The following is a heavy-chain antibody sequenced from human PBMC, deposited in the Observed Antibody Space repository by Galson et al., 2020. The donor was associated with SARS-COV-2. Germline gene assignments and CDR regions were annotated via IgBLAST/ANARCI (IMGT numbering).Heavy chain of an antibody. V-gene: IGHV3-33*06. D-gene: IGHD3-22*01. CDR1: GFTFSSYG. CDR2: IWYDGSNK. J-gene: IGHJ3*02. CDR3: AKDQNGITGWSSGDLDDAFDI. Sequence: GGSLRLSCAASGFTFSSYGMHWVRQAPGKGLEWVAVIWYDGSNKYYADSVKGRFTISRDNSKNTLYLQMNSLRAEDTAVYYCAKDQNGITGWSSGDLDDAFDIWGQGTMVTVSS.